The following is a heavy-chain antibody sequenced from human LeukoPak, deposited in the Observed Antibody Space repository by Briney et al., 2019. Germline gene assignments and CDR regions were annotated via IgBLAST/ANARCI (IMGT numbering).Heavy chain of an antibody. Sequence: GGSLRLSCAASGFTFSSYVMHWVRQAPGKGLEWVAIISYDGSNEYYADSVKGRFTISRDNSKNTLHLQMNSLRAEDTAVYYCAKDPRDHSYGWSWRYFDYWGQGTLVTVSS. D-gene: IGHD5-18*01. CDR2: ISYDGSNE. CDR3: AKDPRDHSYGWSWRYFDY. V-gene: IGHV3-30*04. J-gene: IGHJ4*02. CDR1: GFTFSSYV.